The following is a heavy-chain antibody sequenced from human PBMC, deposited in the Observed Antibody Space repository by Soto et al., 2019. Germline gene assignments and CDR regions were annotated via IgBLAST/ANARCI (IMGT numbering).Heavy chain of an antibody. CDR1: GLPFRNYA. Sequence: QLQLVESGGGVVQPGRSLKLSCVASGLPFRNYAFHWVRQAPGKGLEWLAVMTDDRSEIYYADSVQGRFTISRDNSKNTLYLQMNSLRSEDTAVYYCSRQNTLGAATYFDYWGQGTLVTVSS. CDR3: SRQNTLGAATYFDY. V-gene: IGHV3-30-3*01. D-gene: IGHD1-26*01. J-gene: IGHJ4*02. CDR2: MTDDRSEI.